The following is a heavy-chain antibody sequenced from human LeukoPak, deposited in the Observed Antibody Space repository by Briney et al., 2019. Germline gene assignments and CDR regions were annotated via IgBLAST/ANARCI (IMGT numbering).Heavy chain of an antibody. Sequence: PSETLSLTCTVSGGSISSNSFYWGWIRQPPGKGLEWIGSIYYSGSTNYNPSLKSRVTMSVDTSKNQFSLKLSSVTAADTAVYYCARGGGGPHYWGQGTLVTVSS. V-gene: IGHV4-39*07. CDR2: IYYSGST. D-gene: IGHD2-15*01. J-gene: IGHJ4*02. CDR1: GGSISSNSFY. CDR3: ARGGGGPHY.